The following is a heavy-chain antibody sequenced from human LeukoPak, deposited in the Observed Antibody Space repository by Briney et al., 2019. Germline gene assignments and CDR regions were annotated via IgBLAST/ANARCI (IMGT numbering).Heavy chain of an antibody. Sequence: ASVKVSRKASGGTFSSYAISWVRQAPGQGLEWMGGIIPIFVTANYAQKFQGRVTITADKSTSTAYMELSSLRSEDTAVYYCAGGGITMVRGAPYNWFDPWGQGTLVTVSS. V-gene: IGHV1-69*06. CDR2: IIPIFVTA. CDR3: AGGGITMVRGAPYNWFDP. D-gene: IGHD3-10*01. CDR1: GGTFSSYA. J-gene: IGHJ5*02.